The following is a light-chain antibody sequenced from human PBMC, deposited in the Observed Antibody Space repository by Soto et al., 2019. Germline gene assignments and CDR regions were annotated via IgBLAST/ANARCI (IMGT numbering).Light chain of an antibody. CDR2: EVS. V-gene: IGLV2-14*01. CDR3: SSYTRSSTLI. J-gene: IGLJ2*01. Sequence: QSALTQPASVSGSPGQSITISCTGTSSDIGGYDYVSWYQQHPGKAPKLMIYEVSNRPSGVSNRFSGSKSCNTASLSISGLQAEDEADYYCSSYTRSSTLIFGGGTKLTV. CDR1: SSDIGGYDY.